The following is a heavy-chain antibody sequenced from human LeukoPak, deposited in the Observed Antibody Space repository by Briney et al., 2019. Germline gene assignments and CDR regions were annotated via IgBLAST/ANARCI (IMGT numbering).Heavy chain of an antibody. CDR1: GGTFSSYA. D-gene: IGHD3-9*01. CDR2: IIPIFGTA. CDR3: ARGTEYDNPRGYGMDV. Sequence: SVKVSCKASGGTFSSYAISWVRQAPGQGLEWMGGIIPIFGTANYAQKFQGRATITADESTSTAYMELSSLRSEDTAVYYCARGTEYDNPRGYGMDVWGKGTTVTVSS. V-gene: IGHV1-69*13. J-gene: IGHJ6*04.